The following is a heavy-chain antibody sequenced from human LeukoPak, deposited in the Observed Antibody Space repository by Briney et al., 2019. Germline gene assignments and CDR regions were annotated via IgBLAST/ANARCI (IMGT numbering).Heavy chain of an antibody. D-gene: IGHD3-3*01. J-gene: IGHJ6*02. CDR3: ARDRRGLYDFWSGYHGMDV. CDR2: ISYDGSNK. CDR1: GFTFSSYA. V-gene: IGHV3-30-3*01. Sequence: GGSLRLSCAASGFTFSSYAMHWVRQAPGKGLEWVAVISYDGSNKYYADSVKGRFTISRDNSKNTLYLQMNSLRAEDTAVYYCARDRRGLYDFWSGYHGMDVWGQGTMVTVSS.